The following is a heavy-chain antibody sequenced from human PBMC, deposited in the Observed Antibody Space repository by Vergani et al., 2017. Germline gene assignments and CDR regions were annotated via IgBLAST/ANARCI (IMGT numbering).Heavy chain of an antibody. Sequence: QVQLVQSGAEVKKPGASVKVSCKASGYTFTGYYMHWVRQAPGQGLEWMGGIIPIFGTANYAQKFQGRVTITADESTSTAYMELSSLRSEDTAVYYCARAHIDPRRSSSFTYWGQGTLVTVSS. CDR2: IIPIFGTA. J-gene: IGHJ4*02. V-gene: IGHV1-69*01. CDR3: ARAHIDPRRSSSFTY. D-gene: IGHD6-13*01. CDR1: GYTFTGYY.